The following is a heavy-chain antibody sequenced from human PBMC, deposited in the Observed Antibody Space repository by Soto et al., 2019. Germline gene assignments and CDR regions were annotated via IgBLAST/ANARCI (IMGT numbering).Heavy chain of an antibody. J-gene: IGHJ4*02. Sequence: PGGSLRLSCAASGFTFSSYAMSWVRQAPGEGLEWVSGISGSGGSTHYADSVKGRFTISRDNSKNTLYLQMNSLRAEDTAFFYCAKGGVGYSYGYYFDYWGQGTLVTVSS. D-gene: IGHD5-18*01. V-gene: IGHV3-23*01. CDR1: GFTFSSYA. CDR2: ISGSGGST. CDR3: AKGGVGYSYGYYFDY.